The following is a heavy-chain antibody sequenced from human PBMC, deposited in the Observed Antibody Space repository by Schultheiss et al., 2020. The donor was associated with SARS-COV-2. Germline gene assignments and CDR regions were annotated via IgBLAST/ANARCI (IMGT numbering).Heavy chain of an antibody. CDR2: IYYSGST. J-gene: IGHJ4*02. Sequence: SETLSLTCTVSGGSISSSSYYWGWIRQPPGKGLEWIGSIYYSGSTYYNPSLKSRVTISVDTSKNQFSLKLSSVTAADTAVYYCASSNGGNFFDYWGQGTLVTVSS. CDR1: GGSISSSSYY. V-gene: IGHV4-39*07. CDR3: ASSNGGNFFDY. D-gene: IGHD4-23*01.